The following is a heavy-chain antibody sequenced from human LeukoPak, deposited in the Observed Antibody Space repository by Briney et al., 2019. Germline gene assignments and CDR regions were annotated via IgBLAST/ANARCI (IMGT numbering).Heavy chain of an antibody. J-gene: IGHJ4*02. CDR1: GFTFRNYG. CDR3: AKDHYVFGRGLHPFDY. CDR2: ISYDGRDK. Sequence: GGSLRLSCTASGFTFRNYGMHWVRQAPGKRLEWVAVISYDGRDKYYADSVKGRFTISRDNSRNTLYLQMNSLRAEDTAVYYFAKDHYVFGRGLHPFDYGGQGTLVPVSS. V-gene: IGHV3-30*18. D-gene: IGHD3-3*01.